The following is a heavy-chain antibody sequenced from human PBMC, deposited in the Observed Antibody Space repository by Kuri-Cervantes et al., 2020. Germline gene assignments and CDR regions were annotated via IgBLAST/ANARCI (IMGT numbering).Heavy chain of an antibody. J-gene: IGHJ6*02. CDR1: GFTFDDYA. CDR2: ISWNSGSI. Sequence: SLKISCAASGFTFDDYAMHWVRQAPGEGLEWVSGISWNSGSIGYADSVKGRFTISRDNAKNSLYLQMNSLRAEDTAVYYCARERPYYYYGMDVWGQGTTVTVSS. V-gene: IGHV3-9*01. CDR3: ARERPYYYYGMDV.